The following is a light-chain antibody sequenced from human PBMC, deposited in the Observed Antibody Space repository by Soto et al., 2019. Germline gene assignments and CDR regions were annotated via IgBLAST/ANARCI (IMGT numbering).Light chain of an antibody. CDR2: DVS. Sequence: QSVLTQPRSVSGSPGQSVTISSTGTSSDVGGYNYVSWYQQHPGKAPKLMIYDVSKRPSGVPDRFSGSKSGNTASLTISGRQAEDEADYYCCSYAGSYTFGYVFGTGTKVTVL. CDR3: CSYAGSYTFGYV. J-gene: IGLJ1*01. CDR1: SSDVGGYNY. V-gene: IGLV2-11*01.